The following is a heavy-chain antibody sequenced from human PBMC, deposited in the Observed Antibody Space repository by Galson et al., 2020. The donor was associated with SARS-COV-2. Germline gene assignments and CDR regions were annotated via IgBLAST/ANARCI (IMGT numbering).Heavy chain of an antibody. J-gene: IGHJ4*02. Sequence: GESLKISCAASGFSFSDHYMSWIRQAPGKGLEWVSYISSSSSSTNYAGSVKGRFTISRDNAKNSLYLQMNSLRVEDTAVYYCARFRLNYNYLRYFMDFDYWGQGTLVTVSS. V-gene: IGHV3-11*06. CDR3: ARFRLNYNYLRYFMDFDY. CDR1: GFSFSDHY. CDR2: ISSSSSST. D-gene: IGHD1-1*01.